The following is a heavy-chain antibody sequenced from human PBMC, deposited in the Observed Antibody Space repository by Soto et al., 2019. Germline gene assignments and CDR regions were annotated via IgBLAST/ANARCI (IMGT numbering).Heavy chain of an antibody. D-gene: IGHD3-10*01. CDR2: ISWNRNNI. Sequence: EVQLVESGGCLVQPGRSLRLSCAASGFTFDDYAMHWVRQAPGQGLEWVSGISWNRNNIAYADSVKGRFTISRDNAKNSLYLQMNSLRDDDTALYYCVRDGSYINSAFDSWGQGTLVTVSS. V-gene: IGHV3-9*01. J-gene: IGHJ5*01. CDR1: GFTFDDYA. CDR3: VRDGSYINSAFDS.